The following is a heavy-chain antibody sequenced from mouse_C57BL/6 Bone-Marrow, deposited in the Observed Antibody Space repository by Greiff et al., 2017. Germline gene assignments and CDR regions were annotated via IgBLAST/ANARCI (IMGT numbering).Heavy chain of an antibody. V-gene: IGHV1-82*01. CDR1: GYAFSSSW. J-gene: IGHJ2*01. CDR2: IYPGDGDT. CDR3: ARVGNYYGGLDY. D-gene: IGHD1-2*01. Sequence: VQLMESGPELVKPGASVKISCKASGYAFSSSWMNWVKQRPGKGLEWIGRIYPGDGDTNYNGKFKGKATLTADKSSSTAYMQLSSLTSEDSAVYCCARVGNYYGGLDYWGQGTTLTVSS.